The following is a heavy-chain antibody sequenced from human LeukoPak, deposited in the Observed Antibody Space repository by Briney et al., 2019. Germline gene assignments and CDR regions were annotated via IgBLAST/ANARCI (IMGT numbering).Heavy chain of an antibody. Sequence: PGGSLRLSCAASGFTFDDYAMHWVRQAPGKGLEWVSLISWDGGSTYYADSVKGRFTISRDNSKNSLYLQMNSLRAEDTAVYYCARGPSGSYYSAHPYYYMDVWGKGTTVTVSS. J-gene: IGHJ6*03. CDR3: ARGPSGSYYSAHPYYYMDV. D-gene: IGHD1-26*01. CDR2: ISWDGGST. CDR1: GFTFDDYA. V-gene: IGHV3-43D*03.